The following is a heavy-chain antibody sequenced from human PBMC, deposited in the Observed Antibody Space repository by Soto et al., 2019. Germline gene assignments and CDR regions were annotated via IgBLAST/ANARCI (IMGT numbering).Heavy chain of an antibody. Sequence: QVQLVQSGAEVKKPGSSVKVSCKASGGTFSSYAISWVRQAPGQGLEWMGGIIPIFGTANYAQKFQGRVTITADESTSTADMELSSLRSEDTAVYYCARGEGYCSSTSCRNWFDPWGQGTLVTVSS. CDR3: ARGEGYCSSTSCRNWFDP. D-gene: IGHD2-2*01. CDR1: GGTFSSYA. J-gene: IGHJ5*02. CDR2: IIPIFGTA. V-gene: IGHV1-69*01.